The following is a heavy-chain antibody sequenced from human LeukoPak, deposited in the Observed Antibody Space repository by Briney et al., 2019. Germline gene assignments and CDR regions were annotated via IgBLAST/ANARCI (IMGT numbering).Heavy chain of an antibody. CDR2: ISAYNGNT. J-gene: IGHJ5*02. Sequence: GASVKVSCKASGYTFTSYGISWVRQAPGQGLEWMGWISAYNGNTNYAQKLQGRVTMTTDTSTSTAYMELRSLRSDDTAVYYCARGHLLSPMVRGVIYWFDPWGQGTLVTVSS. CDR1: GYTFTSYG. CDR3: ARGHLLSPMVRGVIYWFDP. D-gene: IGHD3-10*01. V-gene: IGHV1-18*01.